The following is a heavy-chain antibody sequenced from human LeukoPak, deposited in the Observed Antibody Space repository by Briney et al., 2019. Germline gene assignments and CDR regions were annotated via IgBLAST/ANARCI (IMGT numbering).Heavy chain of an antibody. Sequence: ASVKVSCKASGYTFTSYGISWVRQAPGQGLEWMGIINPSGGSTSYAQKFQGRVTMTRDTSTSTVYMELSSLRSEDTAVYYCARLWNYDFWSGYYLTGWFDPWGQGTLVTVSS. CDR1: GYTFTSYG. J-gene: IGHJ5*02. CDR3: ARLWNYDFWSGYYLTGWFDP. V-gene: IGHV1-46*01. D-gene: IGHD3-3*01. CDR2: INPSGGST.